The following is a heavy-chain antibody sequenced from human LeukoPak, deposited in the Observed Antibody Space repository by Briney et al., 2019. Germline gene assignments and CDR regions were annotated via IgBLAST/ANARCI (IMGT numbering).Heavy chain of an antibody. J-gene: IGHJ4*02. D-gene: IGHD3-22*01. CDR2: ISAYNGNT. Sequence: VSVKVSCKASGYTFTSYGISWVRQAPGQGLEWMGWISAYNGNTNYAQKLQGRVTMTTDTSTSTAYMELRSLRSDDTAVYYCARDPRHYDSSGYYFIHWGQGTLVTVSS. V-gene: IGHV1-18*01. CDR3: ARDPRHYDSSGYYFIH. CDR1: GYTFTSYG.